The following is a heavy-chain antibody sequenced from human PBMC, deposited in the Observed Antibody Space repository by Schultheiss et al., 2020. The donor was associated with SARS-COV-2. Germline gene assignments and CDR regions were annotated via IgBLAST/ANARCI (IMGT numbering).Heavy chain of an antibody. V-gene: IGHV3-21*04. Sequence: GGSLRLSCAASGFSVSSNYMSWVRQAPGKGLEWVSSISSSSSYIYYADSVKGRFTISRDNAENLLYLQMNSLRAEDTAVFYCAKGMTTKSYFDYWGQGTLVTVSS. J-gene: IGHJ4*02. CDR1: GFSVSSNY. CDR3: AKGMTTKSYFDY. CDR2: ISSSSSYI. D-gene: IGHD4-11*01.